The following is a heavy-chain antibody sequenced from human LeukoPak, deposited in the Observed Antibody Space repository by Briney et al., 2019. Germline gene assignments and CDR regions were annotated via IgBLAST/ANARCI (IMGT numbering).Heavy chain of an antibody. D-gene: IGHD6-13*01. Sequence: GGSLRLSCAASGFTVSGNYMSWVRQAPGKGLEWVSIIYSGGSTYYADSVKGRFTISRDNSKNTLYLQMNSLRAEDTAVYYCARDGVIAAAAYFDYWGQGTLVTVSS. CDR2: IYSGGST. V-gene: IGHV3-53*01. CDR1: GFTVSGNY. CDR3: ARDGVIAAAAYFDY. J-gene: IGHJ4*02.